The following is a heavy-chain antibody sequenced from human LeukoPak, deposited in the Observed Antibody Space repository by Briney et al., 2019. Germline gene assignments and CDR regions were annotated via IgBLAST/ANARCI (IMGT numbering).Heavy chain of an antibody. J-gene: IGHJ6*03. V-gene: IGHV1-46*01. CDR1: GYTFTSYG. D-gene: IGHD5-18*01. Sequence: ASVKVSCKASGYTFTSYGISWVRQAPGQGLEWMGIINPSGGSTSYAQKFQGRVTMTRDTSTSTVYMELSSLRSEDTAVYYCARDHVERLRYYYYYMDVWGKGTTVTISS. CDR2: INPSGGST. CDR3: ARDHVERLRYYYYYMDV.